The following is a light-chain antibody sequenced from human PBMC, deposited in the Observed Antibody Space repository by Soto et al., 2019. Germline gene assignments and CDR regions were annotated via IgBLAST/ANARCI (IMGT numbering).Light chain of an antibody. V-gene: IGLV1-44*01. Sequence: QSVLTQPPSASGTPGQRVTISCSGSSSNIGSNTVNWYQQLPGTAPKLLINSNNQRPSGVPDRFSGSKSGTSASLAISGLQSADEADYYCAAWDDSLNGYVFGTGTKLTVL. CDR3: AAWDDSLNGYV. J-gene: IGLJ1*01. CDR1: SSNIGSNT. CDR2: SNN.